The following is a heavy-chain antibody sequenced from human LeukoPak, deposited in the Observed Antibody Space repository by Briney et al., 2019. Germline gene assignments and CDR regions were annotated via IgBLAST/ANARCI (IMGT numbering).Heavy chain of an antibody. D-gene: IGHD1-7*01. CDR1: GYTFSGYY. J-gene: IGHJ5*02. Sequence: ASVKVSCKASGYTFSGYYMHWVRQAPGQGLDWLGWIHPDSGGTNSAQKFQGRVTMTRDTSISTAYMELSRLRSDDTAVYYCARGIRYNWNYGSRNWFDPWGQGTLVTVSS. CDR2: IHPDSGGT. CDR3: ARGIRYNWNYGSRNWFDP. V-gene: IGHV1-2*02.